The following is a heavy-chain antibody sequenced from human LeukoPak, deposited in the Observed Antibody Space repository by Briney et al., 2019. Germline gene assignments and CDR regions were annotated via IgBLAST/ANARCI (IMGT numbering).Heavy chain of an antibody. CDR2: ISWSSGRI. D-gene: IGHD3-16*01. J-gene: IGHJ4*02. CDR3: VSGRHDFVH. V-gene: IGHV3-9*01. Sequence: PARSRRPSCAASAFTFDDYSMHWVRQAPGKCLGWVAGISWSSGRIGYADSVKGRFTMSRDNAKNSVYLQMNSLRVEDTALYYCVSGRHDFVHWGQGALVTVSS. CDR1: AFTFDDYS.